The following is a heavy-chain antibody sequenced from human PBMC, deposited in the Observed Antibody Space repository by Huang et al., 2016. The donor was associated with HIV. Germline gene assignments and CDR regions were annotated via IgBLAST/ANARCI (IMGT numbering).Heavy chain of an antibody. CDR1: GGSITSSSYY. Sequence: QLQLQGSGPGLVKPSETLSLTCTVSGGSITSSSYYWGWIRQPPGKGLEWVGSISYSGSTDYNPSRKSRVTVSVDTSKNQFSLKLSSVTAADTAVYYCARHFSYYDSSGYTPWDAFDIWGQGTMVTVSS. J-gene: IGHJ3*02. D-gene: IGHD3-22*01. V-gene: IGHV4-39*01. CDR2: ISYSGST. CDR3: ARHFSYYDSSGYTPWDAFDI.